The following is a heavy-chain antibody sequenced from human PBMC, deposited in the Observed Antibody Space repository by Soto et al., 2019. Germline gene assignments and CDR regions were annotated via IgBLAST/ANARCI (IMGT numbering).Heavy chain of an antibody. V-gene: IGHV3-21*01. Sequence: WSLRLSCAASGFTFSSYSMNWVRQAPGKGLEWVSSISSSSSYIYYADSVKGRFTISRDNAKNSLYLQMNSLRAEDTAVYYCARDYTSGWYGYYYYGMDVWVQGTTVTVS. CDR3: ARDYTSGWYGYYYYGMDV. CDR2: ISSSSSYI. D-gene: IGHD6-19*01. J-gene: IGHJ6*02. CDR1: GFTFSSYS.